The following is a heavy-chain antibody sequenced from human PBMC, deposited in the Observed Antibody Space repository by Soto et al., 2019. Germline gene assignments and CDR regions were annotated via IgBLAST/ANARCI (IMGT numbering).Heavy chain of an antibody. CDR2: LTGSGGRT. CDR3: ARDRYYGSGYYFDY. Sequence: PGGSLRLSCTASGFIFSSYAMTWVRQAPGKGLEWVSSLTGSGGRTNYADSVKGRFTISRDNSKNTLYLQMNSLRAEDTAVYYCARDRYYGSGYYFDYWGQGALVTVSS. V-gene: IGHV3-23*01. J-gene: IGHJ4*02. D-gene: IGHD3-10*01. CDR1: GFIFSSYA.